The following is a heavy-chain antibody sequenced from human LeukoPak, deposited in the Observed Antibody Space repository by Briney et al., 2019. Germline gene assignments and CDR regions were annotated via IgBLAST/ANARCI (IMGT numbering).Heavy chain of an antibody. J-gene: IGHJ5*02. CDR3: ARERGWHSDNWFDP. CDR1: GVTFSKFW. D-gene: IGHD6-19*01. V-gene: IGHV3-7*01. CDR2: IKQDGSEK. Sequence: PGGSLTLSCAASGVTFSKFWRSWLRQSPGKGLEWVASIKQDGSEKNYVDSLMGRFTISRDNANNSLYLQMNGMRMSDTAVYFGARERGWHSDNWFDPWGQGTLVTVSS.